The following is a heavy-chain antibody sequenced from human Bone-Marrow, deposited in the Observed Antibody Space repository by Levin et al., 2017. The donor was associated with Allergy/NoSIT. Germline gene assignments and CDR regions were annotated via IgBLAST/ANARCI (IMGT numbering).Heavy chain of an antibody. CDR1: GFTFSDYY. J-gene: IGHJ5*02. CDR3: ARDGASATIKSRPTVTTLGWFDT. V-gene: IGHV3-11*01. D-gene: IGHD4-17*01. CDR2: ISSSGSII. Sequence: HGESLKISCAASGFTFSDYYMSWIRQAPGKGLEWISYISSSGSIIYYATSVKGRFTISRDNANNALSLQLKSLRDEDTAVYYCARDGASATIKSRPTVTTLGWFDTWGQGTLVTVSS.